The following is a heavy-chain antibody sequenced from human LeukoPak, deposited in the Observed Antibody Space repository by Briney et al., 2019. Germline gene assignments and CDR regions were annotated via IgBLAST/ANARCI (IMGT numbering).Heavy chain of an antibody. CDR3: ATRPYG. Sequence: PSETLSLTCTVSGGSISSYYRSWVRQPPGKGLEWLGFIYYSGSNNYHPSLKSRVTISVETSKNHFSLKLSSVKAADTAAYYFATRPYGWGQGTLVTVSS. CDR2: IYYSGSN. V-gene: IGHV4-59*01. CDR1: GGSISSYY. D-gene: IGHD3-10*01. J-gene: IGHJ4*02.